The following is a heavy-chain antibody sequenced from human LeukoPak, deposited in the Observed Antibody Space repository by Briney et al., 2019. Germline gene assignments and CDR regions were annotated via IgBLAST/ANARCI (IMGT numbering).Heavy chain of an antibody. CDR1: GFTFNNYG. J-gene: IGHJ4*02. D-gene: IGHD6-19*01. CDR2: ISYDGRNI. CDR3: ARGYSSGLHFDY. V-gene: IGHV3-30*03. Sequence: GGSLRLSCAASGFTFNNYGMHWVRQAPGKGLEWVAVISYDGRNIHYPDSVKGRFTISRDNAKNTLYLQMNSLRAEDTAVYYCARGYSSGLHFDYWGQGTLVTVSS.